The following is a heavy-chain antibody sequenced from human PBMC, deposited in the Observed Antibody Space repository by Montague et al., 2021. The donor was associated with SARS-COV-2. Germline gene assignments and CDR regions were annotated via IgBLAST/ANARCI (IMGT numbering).Heavy chain of an antibody. D-gene: IGHD2-21*01. J-gene: IGHJ5*01. CDR1: GGSISSYY. CDR2: MYYSGST. Sequence: SETLSLTCTVSGGSISSYYWSWIRQPPGKGLEWIGYMYYSGSTNYNPSLKSRVTLSVDTSKNQFSLKLSSVTAADTAVYYCARQDAWAYCGDECYRGWFDSWGQGTLVTVSS. CDR3: ARQDAWAYCGDECYRGWFDS. V-gene: IGHV4-59*13.